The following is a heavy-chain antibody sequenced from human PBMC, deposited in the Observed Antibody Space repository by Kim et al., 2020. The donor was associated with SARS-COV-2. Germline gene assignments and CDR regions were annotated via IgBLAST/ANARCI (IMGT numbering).Heavy chain of an antibody. V-gene: IGHV4-59*08. D-gene: IGHD3-10*01. CDR1: GGSISSYY. Sequence: SETLSLTCTVSGGSISSYYWSWIRQPPGKGLEWIGFIYYSGSTNYNPSLTSRVTISLDTSKNQFSLKLDSVTAADTAMYYCARHGGVGFGSIRGVVFDIWGQGTMVTASS. CDR3: ARHGGVGFGSIRGVVFDI. CDR2: IYYSGST. J-gene: IGHJ3*02.